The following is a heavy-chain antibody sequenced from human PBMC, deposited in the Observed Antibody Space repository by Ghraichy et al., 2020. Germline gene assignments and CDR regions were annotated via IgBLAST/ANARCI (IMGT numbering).Heavy chain of an antibody. CDR3: ARERMVYAITAYYFDY. CDR2: IKQDGSEK. V-gene: IGHV3-7*01. D-gene: IGHD2-8*01. CDR1: GFTFSSYW. Sequence: GGSLRLSCAASGFTFSSYWMSWVRQAPGKGLEWVANIKQDGSEKYYVDSVKGRFTISRDNTKNSLYLQMNSLRAEDTAVYYCARERMVYAITAYYFDYWGQGTLVTVSS. J-gene: IGHJ4*02.